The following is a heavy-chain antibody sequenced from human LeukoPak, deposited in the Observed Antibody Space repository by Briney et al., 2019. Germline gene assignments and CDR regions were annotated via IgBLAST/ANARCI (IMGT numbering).Heavy chain of an antibody. V-gene: IGHV4-39*07. CDR3: ARSCGGDCYSRGDY. D-gene: IGHD2-21*02. Sequence: SETLSLTCTVSGVSISSTTYCWSWVRQPPGKGLEWIGCMYYSGSTYYNPSLKSRVTISVDTSKNQFSLKLSSVTAADTAVYYCARSCGGDCYSRGDYWGQGTLVTVSS. CDR2: MYYSGST. CDR1: GVSISSTTYC. J-gene: IGHJ4*02.